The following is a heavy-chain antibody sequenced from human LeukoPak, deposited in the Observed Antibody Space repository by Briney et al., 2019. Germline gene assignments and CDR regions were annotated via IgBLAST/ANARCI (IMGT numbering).Heavy chain of an antibody. V-gene: IGHV5-51*01. CDR2: IYPGDSDT. CDR1: GYSFTSYW. J-gene: IGHJ3*02. Sequence: GESLKISCKGSGYSFTSYWIGWVRQMPGKGLEWMGIIYPGDSDTRYSPSFQGQVTISADKSISTAYLQWSSLKASDTAMYYCARHGWGANGYSGYDTADAFDIWGQGTMVTVSS. D-gene: IGHD5-12*01. CDR3: ARHGWGANGYSGYDTADAFDI.